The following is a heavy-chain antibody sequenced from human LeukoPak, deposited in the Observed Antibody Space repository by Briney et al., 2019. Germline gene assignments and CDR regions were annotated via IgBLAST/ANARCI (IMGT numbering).Heavy chain of an antibody. V-gene: IGHV4-34*01. CDR1: SESFSGYY. J-gene: IGHJ6*02. CDR3: AREKNRYCSGGSCYGMDV. D-gene: IGHD2-15*01. CDR2: INHSGST. Sequence: PSETLSLTCAVYSESFSGYYRSWISQPPGKGLEWIGEINHSGSTNYNPSLKSRVTISVDTSKNQFSLKLSSVTAADTAVYYCAREKNRYCSGGSCYGMDVWGQGSTVTVSS.